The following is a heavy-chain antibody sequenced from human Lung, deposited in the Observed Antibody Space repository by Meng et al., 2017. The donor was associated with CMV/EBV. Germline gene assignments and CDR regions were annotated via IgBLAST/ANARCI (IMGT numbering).Heavy chain of an antibody. D-gene: IGHD2-2*01. Sequence: GGSXRLSCAASGFMFKDYAMHWVRQVPGKGLVGFSGISWNSGDIGYADSVKGRFTISRDNAKNSLYLQMNSLRGGDTALYYCAKDMESDIVLVDSAHYGMDVWXQGTTVTVSS. CDR3: AKDMESDIVLVDSAHYGMDV. J-gene: IGHJ6*02. CDR1: GFMFKDYA. V-gene: IGHV3-9*01. CDR2: ISWNSGDI.